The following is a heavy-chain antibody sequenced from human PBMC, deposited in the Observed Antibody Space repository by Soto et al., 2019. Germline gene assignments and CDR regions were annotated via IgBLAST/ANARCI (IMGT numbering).Heavy chain of an antibody. Sequence: GASVKVSCKASGGTFSSYTISWVRQAPGQGLEWMGRIIPILGIANYAQKFQGRVTITADKSTSTAYMELSSLRSEDTAVYYCARESNLNPKINILTGHASFDYWGQGTLVTVSS. CDR2: IIPILGIA. J-gene: IGHJ4*02. V-gene: IGHV1-69*04. CDR3: ARESNLNPKINILTGHASFDY. CDR1: GGTFSSYT. D-gene: IGHD3-9*01.